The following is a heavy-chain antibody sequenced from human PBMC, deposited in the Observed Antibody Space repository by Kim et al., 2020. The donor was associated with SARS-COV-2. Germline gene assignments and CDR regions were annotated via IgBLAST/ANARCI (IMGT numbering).Heavy chain of an antibody. V-gene: IGHV3-33*01. CDR3: ARVVGAPSLETGGMDV. D-gene: IGHD2-15*01. J-gene: IGHJ6*02. CDR2: IWYDGSNK. Sequence: GGSLRLSCAASGFTFSSYGMHWVRQAPGKGLEWVAVIWYDGSNKYYADSVKGRFTISRDNSKNTLYLQMNSLRAEDTAVYYCARVVGAPSLETGGMDVWGQGTTVTVSS. CDR1: GFTFSSYG.